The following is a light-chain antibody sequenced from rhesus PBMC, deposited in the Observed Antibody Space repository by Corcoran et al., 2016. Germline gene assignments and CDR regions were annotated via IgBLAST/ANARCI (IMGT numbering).Light chain of an antibody. V-gene: IGKV1-43*02. CDR1: QGIFTY. Sequence: DIQMTQSPSSLSASVGDRVTITCRASQGIFTYLNWYQQKPGKPLKCRVYAASTLESGVPSRVRCSGAGTDVTLTISSLQPEDFATYYCLQYNSDPFTFGPGTKLDI. J-gene: IGKJ3*01. CDR3: LQYNSDPFT. CDR2: AAS.